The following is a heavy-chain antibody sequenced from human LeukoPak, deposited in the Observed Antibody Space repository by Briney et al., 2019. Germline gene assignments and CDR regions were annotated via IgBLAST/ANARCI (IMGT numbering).Heavy chain of an antibody. J-gene: IGHJ3*02. CDR1: GYIFTGYY. D-gene: IGHD2-15*01. CDR3: ARVRPQFTPGDAFDI. Sequence: ASVKVSCKASGYIFTGYYMHWVRQAPGQGLEWMGWINPNSGCTNYAQKFQGWVTMTRETSISTAYMELSRLRSDDTAVYYCARVRPQFTPGDAFDIWGQGTMVTVSS. CDR2: INPNSGCT. V-gene: IGHV1-2*04.